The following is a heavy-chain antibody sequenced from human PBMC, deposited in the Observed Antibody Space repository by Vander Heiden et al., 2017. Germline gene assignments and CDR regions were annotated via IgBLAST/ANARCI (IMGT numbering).Heavy chain of an antibody. CDR3: GKDMTPGGLDV. D-gene: IGHD3-10*01. CDR2: ILWNNSRI. Sequence: EVQSVESGGGLVQPGRSLRLPCEGSGFTFNAQAMHWVRQVPGKGLEWVSGILWNNSRIGYADAVKGRFTISRDNGKNSLYLQMNRLRPEDTALYYCGKDMTPGGLDVWGHGTTVTVSS. CDR1: GFTFNAQA. J-gene: IGHJ6*02. V-gene: IGHV3-9*01.